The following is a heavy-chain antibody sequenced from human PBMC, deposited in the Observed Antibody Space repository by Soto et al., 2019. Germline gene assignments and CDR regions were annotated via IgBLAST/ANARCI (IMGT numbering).Heavy chain of an antibody. V-gene: IGHV1-24*01. CDR2: FDPEDGET. D-gene: IGHD3-3*01. CDR1: GYTLTELS. CDR3: ARDDLEWLLFERPYYYYYGMDV. Sequence: ASVKVSCKVSGYTLTELSMHWVRQAPGKGLEWMGGFDPEDGETIYAQKFQGRVTMTADTSTGTAYMELSSLRSDDTAVYYCARDDLEWLLFERPYYYYYGMDVWGQGTTVTVSS. J-gene: IGHJ6*02.